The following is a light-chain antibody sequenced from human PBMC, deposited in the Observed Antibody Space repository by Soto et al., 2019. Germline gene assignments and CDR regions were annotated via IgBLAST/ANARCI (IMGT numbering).Light chain of an antibody. Sequence: DIQMTQSPSSLSASVGDSVTITCRASLGISNYLAWYQQKPGQAPKSLIYAASRLQSGVPSRFSGSASGTDFTLSITSLQPEDFAIYYCQQYNSYPQTFGQGTMVEIK. CDR1: LGISNY. CDR3: QQYNSYPQT. J-gene: IGKJ1*01. V-gene: IGKV1-16*01. CDR2: AAS.